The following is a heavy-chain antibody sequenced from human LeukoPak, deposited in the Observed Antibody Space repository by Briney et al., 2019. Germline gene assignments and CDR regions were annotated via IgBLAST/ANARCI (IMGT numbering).Heavy chain of an antibody. CDR3: ASVGCSSTSCHGEYYYYMDV. V-gene: IGHV1-69*04. CDR2: IIPILGIA. Sequence: ASVKVPCKASGGTFSSYAISWVRQAPGQGLEWMGRIIPILGIANYAQKFQGRVTITADKSTSTAYMELSSLRSEDTAVYYCASVGCSSTSCHGEYYYYMDVWGKGTTVTVSS. D-gene: IGHD2-2*01. J-gene: IGHJ6*03. CDR1: GGTFSSYA.